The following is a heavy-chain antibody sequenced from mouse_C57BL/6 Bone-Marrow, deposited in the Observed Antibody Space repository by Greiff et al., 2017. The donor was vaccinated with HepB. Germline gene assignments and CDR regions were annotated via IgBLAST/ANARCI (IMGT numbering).Heavy chain of an antibody. CDR2: INSDGGST. CDR1: EYEFPSHD. J-gene: IGHJ4*01. Sequence: EVKLMESGGGLVQPGESLKLSCESNEYEFPSHDMSWVRKTPEKRLELVAAINSDGGSTYYPDTMERRFIISRDNTKKTLYLQMSSLRAEDTALYYCARHVSLYGSSYGGAMDYWGQGTSVTVSS. D-gene: IGHD1-1*01. CDR3: ARHVSLYGSSYGGAMDY. V-gene: IGHV5-2*01.